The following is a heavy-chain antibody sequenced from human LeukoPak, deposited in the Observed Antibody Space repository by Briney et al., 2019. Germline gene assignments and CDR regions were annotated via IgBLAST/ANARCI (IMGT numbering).Heavy chain of an antibody. D-gene: IGHD5-24*01. CDR2: IYYSGST. V-gene: IGHV4-39*07. Sequence: PSETLSLTCTVSGGSISSSSYYWGWIRQPPGKGLEWIGSIYYSGSTYYNPSLKSRVTISVDTSKNRFSLKLSSVTAADTAVYYCARDGISSEDGYNLNWFDPWGQGTLVTVSS. J-gene: IGHJ5*02. CDR1: GGSISSSSYY. CDR3: ARDGISSEDGYNLNWFDP.